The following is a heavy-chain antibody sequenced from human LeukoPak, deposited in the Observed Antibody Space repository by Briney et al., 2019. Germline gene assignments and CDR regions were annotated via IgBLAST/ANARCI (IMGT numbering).Heavy chain of an antibody. CDR3: ARASGEISFDY. CDR1: GGSFSGYY. CDR2: INHSGST. J-gene: IGHJ4*02. V-gene: IGHV4-34*01. D-gene: IGHD1-26*01. Sequence: SETLSLTCAVYGGSFSGYYWSWIRKPPGKGLEWIGEINHSGSTNYNPSLKSRVTISVDTSKNQFSLKLSSVTAADTAVYYCARASGEISFDYWGQGTLVTVSS.